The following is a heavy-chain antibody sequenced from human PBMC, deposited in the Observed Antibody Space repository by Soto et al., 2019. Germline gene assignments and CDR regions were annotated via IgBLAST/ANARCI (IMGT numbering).Heavy chain of an antibody. CDR3: AKDLGGSGYYYYYYGIDV. Sequence: GGSLRLSCAASGFTFSSYAMSWVRQAPGKGLEWVSAISGSGGSTYYADSVKGRFTISRDNSKNTLYLQMNSLRAEDTAVYYCAKDLGGSGYYYYYYGIDVWGQGTTVTVSS. D-gene: IGHD5-12*01. J-gene: IGHJ6*02. CDR1: GFTFSSYA. CDR2: ISGSGGST. V-gene: IGHV3-23*01.